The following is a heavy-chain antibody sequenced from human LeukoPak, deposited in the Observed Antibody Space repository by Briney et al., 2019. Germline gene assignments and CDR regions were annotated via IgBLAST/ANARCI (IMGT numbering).Heavy chain of an antibody. CDR2: ISTSGSTK. V-gene: IGHV3-48*04. J-gene: IGHJ4*02. Sequence: TGGSLGLSCAASGFTFSGYSMNWVRQAPGKGLEWISFISTSGSTKSYADSVKGRFTISRDNAKNSLYLQMNSLRAEDTAVYYCATDRPTVTSSNFYDYWGQGTLVTVSS. CDR1: GFTFSGYS. CDR3: ATDRPTVTSSNFYDY. D-gene: IGHD4-17*01.